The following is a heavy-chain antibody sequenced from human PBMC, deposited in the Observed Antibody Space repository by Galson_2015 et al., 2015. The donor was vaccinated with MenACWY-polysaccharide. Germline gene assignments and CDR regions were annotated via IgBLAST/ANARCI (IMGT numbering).Heavy chain of an antibody. CDR2: ISSSGRII. D-gene: IGHD5-18*01. CDR1: GFAFSSYE. Sequence: SLRLSCAASGFAFSSYEMNWVRQAPGKGLEWVSYISSSGRIIYYADSVKGRFTISRDNARNTLYLQMNSLRAEDTAVYYCARSFVSSGNNYGYYYYGMDVWGQGTTVTVSS. J-gene: IGHJ6*02. CDR3: ARSFVSSGNNYGYYYYGMDV. V-gene: IGHV3-48*03.